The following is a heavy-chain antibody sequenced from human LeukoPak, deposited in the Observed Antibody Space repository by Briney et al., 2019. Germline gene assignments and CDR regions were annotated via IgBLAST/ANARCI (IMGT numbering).Heavy chain of an antibody. CDR3: AREMGGAQHYFDY. J-gene: IGHJ4*02. Sequence: SGGSLRLSCAAPGFTVSGSFMRWVRQAPGKGLEWVATIYSIGFGGNTYYGDSVKGRFTISRDNSKNTVYLQMNTLSAEDTAVYYCAREMGGAQHYFDYWGQGTLVTVSS. CDR2: IYSIGFGGNT. D-gene: IGHD1-26*01. CDR1: GFTVSGSF. V-gene: IGHV3-53*01.